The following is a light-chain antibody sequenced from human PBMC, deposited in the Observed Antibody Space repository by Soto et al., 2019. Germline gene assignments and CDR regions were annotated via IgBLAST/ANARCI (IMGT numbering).Light chain of an antibody. CDR1: QSVSSSY. CDR2: GAS. V-gene: IGKV3-20*01. J-gene: IGKJ2*01. Sequence: EIVLMQSPGTLSLSPGERATLSCRASQSVSSSYLAWYQQKPGQAPRLLIYGASSRATGIPDRFSGSGSGTDFTLTISRLEPEDFAVDYCQQYGSSPPYTFGQGTKLEIK. CDR3: QQYGSSPPYT.